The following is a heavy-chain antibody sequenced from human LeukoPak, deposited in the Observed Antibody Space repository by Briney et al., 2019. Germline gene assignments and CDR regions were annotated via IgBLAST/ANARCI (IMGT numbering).Heavy chain of an antibody. CDR1: GYTFSSYY. V-gene: IGHV1-46*01. J-gene: IGHJ4*02. Sequence: ASVKASCKASGYTFSSYYIHWVRQAPGQGLEWIGIINPSGGSTSYAQKFQGRVTMTRDMSTSTVYMELSSLRSEDTAVYYCARDGGDFDYWGQGTLVTVSS. CDR2: INPSGGST. D-gene: IGHD2-21*01. CDR3: ARDGGDFDY.